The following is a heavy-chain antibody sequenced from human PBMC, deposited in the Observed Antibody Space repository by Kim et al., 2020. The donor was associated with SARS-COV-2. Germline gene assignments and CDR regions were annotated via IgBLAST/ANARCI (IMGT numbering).Heavy chain of an antibody. D-gene: IGHD2-2*01. CDR1: GFPFCASS. V-gene: IGHV3-9*01. J-gene: IGHJ4*02. CDR2: ISWNSGNI. CDR3: AKDMRSGTTYSFDY. Sequence: GGSLRLSCAASGFPFCASSLPCVLQAPGTGLEWVSGISWNSGNIGYADSVKGRFTISRDKAKNSLYLQMNSLRAEDTALYYCAKDMRSGTTYSFDYWGQGTLVTVSS.